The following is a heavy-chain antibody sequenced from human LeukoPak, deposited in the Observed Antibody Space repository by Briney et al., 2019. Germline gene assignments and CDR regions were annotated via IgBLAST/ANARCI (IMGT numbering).Heavy chain of an antibody. V-gene: IGHV1-2*02. Sequence: GASVKVSCKASGYTFTSYGISWVRQAPGQGLEWMGWINPNSGGTNYAQKFQGRVTMTRDTSISTAYMELSRLRSDDTAVYYCARIVAVAAYVDYWGQGTLVTVSS. CDR2: INPNSGGT. D-gene: IGHD6-19*01. J-gene: IGHJ4*02. CDR1: GYTFTSYG. CDR3: ARIVAVAAYVDY.